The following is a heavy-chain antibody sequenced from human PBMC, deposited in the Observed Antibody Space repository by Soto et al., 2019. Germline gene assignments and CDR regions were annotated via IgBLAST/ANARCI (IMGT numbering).Heavy chain of an antibody. CDR1: GGSISSGDYY. V-gene: IGHV4-30-4*01. Sequence: SETLSLTCTVSGGSISSGDYYWSWIRQPPGKGLEWIGYIYYSGSTYYNPSLKSRVTISVDTSKNQFSLKLSSVTAADTAVYYCARWNDYSNYFDYWGQGTLVNVSS. J-gene: IGHJ4*02. CDR2: IYYSGST. CDR3: ARWNDYSNYFDY. D-gene: IGHD4-4*01.